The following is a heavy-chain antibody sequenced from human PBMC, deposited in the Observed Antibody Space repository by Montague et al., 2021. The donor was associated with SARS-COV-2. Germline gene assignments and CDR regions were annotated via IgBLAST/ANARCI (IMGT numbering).Heavy chain of an antibody. CDR2: IXXXXEX. D-gene: IGHD3-9*01. CDR1: GFSLSTPNVG. J-gene: IGHJ4*02. V-gene: IGHV2-5*01. Sequence: VKPTQTLTLTCTFSGFSLSTPNVGVGWIRQPPGKSLEWVAVIXXXXEXRYSPSLRNRLTITKDTANNQVVLSLTYVDPVDTATYYCAHLIRYYDIFTGIPFDYWGQGSQVTVSS. CDR3: AHLIRYYDIFTGIPFDY.